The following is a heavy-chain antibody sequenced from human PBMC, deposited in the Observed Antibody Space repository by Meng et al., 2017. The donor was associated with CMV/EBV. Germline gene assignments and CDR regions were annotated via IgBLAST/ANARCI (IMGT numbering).Heavy chain of an antibody. CDR2: ISSSGSTI. J-gene: IGHJ4*02. CDR1: GFTFSSYE. V-gene: IGHV3-48*03. D-gene: IGHD6-13*01. CDR3: AREAAAGAPDY. Sequence: GGSLRLSCAASGFTFSSYEMNWVRQAPGKGLEWVSYISSSGSTIYYADSVKARFTISRDNAKNSLYLQMNSLRAEDTAVYYCAREAAAGAPDYWGQGTLVTVSS.